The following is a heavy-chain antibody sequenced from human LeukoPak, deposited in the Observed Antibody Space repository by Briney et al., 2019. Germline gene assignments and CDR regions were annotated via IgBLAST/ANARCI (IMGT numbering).Heavy chain of an antibody. D-gene: IGHD1-26*01. J-gene: IGHJ4*02. CDR3: ARETTIVGATYFDY. V-gene: IGHV3-48*03. Sequence: GGSLRLSCAASGFTFRSYEMNWVRQAPGKGLEWVSYISSSGSTIYYAEYVKGRFTISRDNAKNSLYLQMNSLRAEDTAVYYCARETTIVGATYFDYWGQGPLVTVSS. CDR2: ISSSGSTI. CDR1: GFTFRSYE.